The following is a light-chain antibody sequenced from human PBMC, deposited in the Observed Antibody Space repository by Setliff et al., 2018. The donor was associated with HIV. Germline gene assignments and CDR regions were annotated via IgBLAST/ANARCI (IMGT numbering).Light chain of an antibody. Sequence: QSALAQPPSAPGSLGQSLTFSCTGTSNDIGSYDHVSWYQHHPGRPPKLLIYEVNQRPSGVPDRFSGSKSGNTASLTVSGLQTEDEANYYCASYAGTTHPYVFGTGTKVTVL. CDR2: EVN. CDR3: ASYAGTTHPYV. CDR1: SNDIGSYDH. J-gene: IGLJ1*01. V-gene: IGLV2-8*01.